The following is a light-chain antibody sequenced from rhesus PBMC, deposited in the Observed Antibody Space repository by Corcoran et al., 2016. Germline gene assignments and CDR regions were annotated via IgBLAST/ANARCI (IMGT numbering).Light chain of an antibody. J-gene: IGKJ3*01. V-gene: IGKV1-74*01. Sequence: DIQMTQSPSSLSASVGDRVTITCRASENVNKYLNWYQQKPGKAPKLLIYKAFSLHGGVPSRFSGSGSGTDYTFTIISLQPEDFSTYYCQHGYGTPFTFGPGTKLDIK. CDR3: QHGYGTPFT. CDR1: ENVNKY. CDR2: KAF.